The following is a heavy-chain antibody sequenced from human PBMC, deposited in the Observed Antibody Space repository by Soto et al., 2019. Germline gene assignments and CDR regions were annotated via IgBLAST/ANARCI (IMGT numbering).Heavy chain of an antibody. Sequence: HVQLVQSGDEVKKPGASVKVSCKAPRYIFTAYFMHWERQAPGQGLEWMGWINPNNGATHYGQSFQGRVTMTRDTSISTAKMELSSPRADDTAVYYWASDEPVARLDPLGQGTLIIVSS. CDR2: INPNNGAT. CDR1: RYIFTAYF. V-gene: IGHV1-2*02. J-gene: IGHJ5*02. CDR3: ASDEPVARLDP.